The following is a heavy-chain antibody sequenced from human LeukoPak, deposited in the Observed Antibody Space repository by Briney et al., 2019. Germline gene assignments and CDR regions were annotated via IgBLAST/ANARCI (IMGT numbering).Heavy chain of an antibody. CDR3: ARVGNKSSSWYKYYYYGMDV. V-gene: IGHV4-59*01. J-gene: IGHJ6*02. CDR2: IYYSGST. Sequence: SETLSLTCAVYGGSFSSYYWSWIRQPPGKGLEWIGYIYYSGSTNYNPSLKSRVTISVDTSKNQFSLKLSSVTAADTAVYYCARVGNKSSSWYKYYYYGMDVWGQGTTVTVSS. D-gene: IGHD6-13*01. CDR1: GGSFSSYY.